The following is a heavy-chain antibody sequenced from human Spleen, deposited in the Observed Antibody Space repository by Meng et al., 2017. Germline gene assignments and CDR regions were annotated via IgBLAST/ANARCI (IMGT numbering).Heavy chain of an antibody. D-gene: IGHD1-7*01. CDR2: INHSGST. J-gene: IGHJ1*01. CDR1: GGSFSGYY. V-gene: IGHV4-34*01. Sequence: QGELPQGGPGLLKPSETLSLTCAVYGGSFSGYYWSWIRQPPGKGLEWIGEINHSGSTNYNPSLKSRVTISVDTSKNQFSLKLSSVTAADTAVYYCARGPWLNWNYPAYFQHWGQGTLVTVSS. CDR3: ARGPWLNWNYPAYFQH.